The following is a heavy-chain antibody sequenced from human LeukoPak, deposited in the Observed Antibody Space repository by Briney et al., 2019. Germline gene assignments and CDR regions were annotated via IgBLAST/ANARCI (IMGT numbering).Heavy chain of an antibody. V-gene: IGHV3-15*01. CDR3: TTGEYYYDSSGYYFVDY. J-gene: IGHJ4*02. D-gene: IGHD3-22*01. CDR2: IKSKTGGGTT. Sequence: PGGSLRLSCAASGFTFSNAWMSWVRQAPGKGLEWVGRIKSKTGGGTTDYAAPVKGRFTISRDDSKNTLYLQMNSLKTEDTAVYYCTTGEYYYDSSGYYFVDYWGQGTLVTVSS. CDR1: GFTFSNAW.